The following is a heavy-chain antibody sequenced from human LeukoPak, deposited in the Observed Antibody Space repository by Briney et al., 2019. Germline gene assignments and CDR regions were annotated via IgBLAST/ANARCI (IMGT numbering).Heavy chain of an antibody. Sequence: GGSLRLSCAASGFTFSSYAMLWVRQAPGKGLEYVSAISSNGGSTYYANSVKGRFTISRDNSKNTLYLQMGSLRAEDMAVYYCARDLRDSSGSFYYYYYMDVWGKGTTVTVSS. CDR2: ISSNGGST. V-gene: IGHV3-64*01. J-gene: IGHJ6*03. CDR1: GFTFSSYA. CDR3: ARDLRDSSGSFYYYYYMDV. D-gene: IGHD3-22*01.